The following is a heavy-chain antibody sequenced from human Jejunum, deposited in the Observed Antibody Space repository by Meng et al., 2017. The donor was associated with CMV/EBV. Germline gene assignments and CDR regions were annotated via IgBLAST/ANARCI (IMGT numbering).Heavy chain of an antibody. V-gene: IGHV3-13*01. Sequence: TYDMHWVRQVTGKGLEWVSPIDTGGDTYYPGSVKGRFTISRENAKNSLYLQMNSLRAGDTAVYYCVRSGQYFERSVYYYITFFDYWGQGALVTVSS. CDR3: VRSGQYFERSVYYYITFFDY. CDR2: IDTGGDT. J-gene: IGHJ4*02. CDR1: TYD. D-gene: IGHD3-22*01.